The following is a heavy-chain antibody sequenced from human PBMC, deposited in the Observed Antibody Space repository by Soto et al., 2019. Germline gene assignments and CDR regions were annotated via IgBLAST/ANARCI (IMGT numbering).Heavy chain of an antibody. J-gene: IGHJ6*02. Sequence: PGGSLRLSCAASGFTFSDYYMSWIRQAPGKGLEWVSGINWNGGSTGYADSVKGRFTISRDNAKNSLYLQMNSLRAEDTALYYCARERWIQLWFEGNYYYYGMDVWGQGTTVTVSS. CDR1: GFTFSDYY. V-gene: IGHV3-20*04. D-gene: IGHD5-18*01. CDR2: INWNGGST. CDR3: ARERWIQLWFEGNYYYYGMDV.